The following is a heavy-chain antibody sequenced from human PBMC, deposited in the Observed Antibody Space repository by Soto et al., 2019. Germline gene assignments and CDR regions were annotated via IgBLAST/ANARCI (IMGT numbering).Heavy chain of an antibody. CDR2: IYHSGST. Sequence: SETLYLTCAFPGGSFSRGGYSRSWIRQPPGKGREWIGYIYHSGSTYYNPSLKSRVTISVDRSKNQFSLKLSSVTAADTAVYYCARVPDRWGQGTLVTVSS. J-gene: IGHJ5*02. V-gene: IGHV4-30-2*01. CDR3: ARVPDR. CDR1: GGSFSRGGYS. D-gene: IGHD2-2*01.